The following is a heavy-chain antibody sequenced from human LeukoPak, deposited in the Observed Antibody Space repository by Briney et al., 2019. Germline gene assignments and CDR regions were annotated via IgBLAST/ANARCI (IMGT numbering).Heavy chain of an antibody. CDR1: GYTFTSYY. CDR2: INPSGGST. J-gene: IGHJ5*02. D-gene: IGHD2-2*01. Sequence: GASVKVSCKASGYTFTSYYMHWVRQAPGQGLEWMGIINPSGGSTSYAQKFQGRVTMTRDTSTSTVYMELSSLRSEDTAVYYCASIGIVVVPAAMPSGEPNWFDPWGQGTLVTVSS. V-gene: IGHV1-46*01. CDR3: ASIGIVVVPAAMPSGEPNWFDP.